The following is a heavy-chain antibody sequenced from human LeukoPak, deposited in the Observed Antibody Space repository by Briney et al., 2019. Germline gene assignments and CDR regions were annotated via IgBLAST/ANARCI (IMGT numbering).Heavy chain of an antibody. Sequence: SETLSLTCTVSGGSISSYYWSWIRQPPGKGLEWIGYIYYSGSTNYNPSLKSRVTLSVDTSKNQFSLKLSSVTAADTAVYYCARRDLFYWYFDLWGRGTLVTVSS. CDR1: GGSISSYY. CDR3: ARRDLFYWYFDL. D-gene: IGHD2-21*01. J-gene: IGHJ2*01. V-gene: IGHV4-59*08. CDR2: IYYSGST.